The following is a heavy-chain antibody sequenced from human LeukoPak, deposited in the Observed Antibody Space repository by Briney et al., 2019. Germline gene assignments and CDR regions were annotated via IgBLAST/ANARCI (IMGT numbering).Heavy chain of an antibody. CDR3: ARTQGGYSYGNFDY. V-gene: IGHV4-34*01. CDR2: INHSGST. D-gene: IGHD5-18*01. CDR1: GGSFSGYY. J-gene: IGHJ4*02. Sequence: PSETLSLTCAVYGGSFSGYYWSWIRQPPGKGLEWIGEINHSGSTYYNPSLKSRVTISVDTSKNQFSLKLSSVTAADTAVYYCARTQGGYSYGNFDYWGQGTLVTVSS.